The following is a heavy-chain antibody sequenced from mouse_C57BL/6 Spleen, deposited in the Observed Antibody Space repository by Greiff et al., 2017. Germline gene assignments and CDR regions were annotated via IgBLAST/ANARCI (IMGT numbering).Heavy chain of an antibody. CDR1: GYTFTDYY. Sequence: LQQSGPELVKPGASVKISCKASGYTFTDYYMNWVKQSHGKSLEWIGDINPNNGGTSYNQKFKGKATLTVDKSSSTAYMELRSLTSEDAAVYYCARTRLPYAMDYWGQGTSVTVSS. CDR3: ARTRLPYAMDY. CDR2: INPNNGGT. V-gene: IGHV1-26*01. J-gene: IGHJ4*01.